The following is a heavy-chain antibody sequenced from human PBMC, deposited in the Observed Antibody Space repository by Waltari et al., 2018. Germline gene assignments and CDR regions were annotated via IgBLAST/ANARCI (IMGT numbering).Heavy chain of an antibody. Sequence: QVQLVQSGAEVKKPGASVKVSCKASGYTFTSYDINWVRQATGQGLEWRGWMNPNSGNTGYAQKFQGRVTMTRNTSISTAYMELSSLRSEDTAVYYCAREGEYSSGWVGYGMDVWGQGTTVTVSS. CDR1: GYTFTSYD. J-gene: IGHJ6*02. V-gene: IGHV1-8*01. CDR2: MNPNSGNT. CDR3: AREGEYSSGWVGYGMDV. D-gene: IGHD6-19*01.